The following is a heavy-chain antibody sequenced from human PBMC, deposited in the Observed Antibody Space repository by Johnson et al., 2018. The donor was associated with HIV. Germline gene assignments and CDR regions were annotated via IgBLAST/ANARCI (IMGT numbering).Heavy chain of an antibody. CDR2: IYSGGRT. J-gene: IGHJ3*02. D-gene: IGHD6-19*01. V-gene: IGHV3-NL1*01. Sequence: QVQLVESGGGVAQPGRSLRLSCAASGFTFSSYAMHWVRQAPGKGLEWVSVIYSGGRTYYADSVNGRSTISSYNSKNTRYLQMNRLRVEDTAVYYCGRDREGLRQWLARGFGAFNIWGQGAMLTVSS. CDR3: GRDREGLRQWLARGFGAFNI. CDR1: GFTFSSYA.